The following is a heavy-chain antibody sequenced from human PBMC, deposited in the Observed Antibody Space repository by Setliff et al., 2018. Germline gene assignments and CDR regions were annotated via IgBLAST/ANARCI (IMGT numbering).Heavy chain of an antibody. CDR3: VRSLVGATYSVYFDY. CDR1: GYSFSNFW. CDR2: IYPGDSHT. J-gene: IGHJ4*02. Sequence: PGESLKISCKGSGYSFSNFWIGWVRQMPGKGLEWMGIIYPGDSHTRYSPSFQGQVTMSADKSINTAYLQWSNLKASDTAIYYCVRSLVGATYSVYFDYWGQGVLVTVSS. V-gene: IGHV5-51*01. D-gene: IGHD1-26*01.